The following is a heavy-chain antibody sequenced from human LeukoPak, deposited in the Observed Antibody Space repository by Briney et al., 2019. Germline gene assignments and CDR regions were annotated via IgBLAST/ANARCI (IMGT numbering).Heavy chain of an antibody. V-gene: IGHV3-15*01. D-gene: IGHD3-22*01. CDR2: IKSITDAGTT. Sequence: GGSLRLSCAVSGFTISNAWMSWVRQAPGKGLEWVGRIKSITDAGTTDYAAPVKGRFTISRDDSKNTLYLQMNSLKTEDTAVYYCTTGPTYYYDSSGDLESRFNDYWGQGTLVTVSS. CDR3: TTGPTYYYDSSGDLESRFNDY. J-gene: IGHJ4*02. CDR1: GFTISNAW.